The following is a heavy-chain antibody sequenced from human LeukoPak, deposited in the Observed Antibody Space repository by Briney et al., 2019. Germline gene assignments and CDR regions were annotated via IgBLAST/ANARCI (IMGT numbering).Heavy chain of an antibody. CDR2: INTNTGNP. J-gene: IGHJ6*02. D-gene: IGHD3-3*01. Sequence: ASVKVSCKASGYTFSSYAMNWVRQAPGQGLEWMGWINTNTGNPTYAQGFTGRFVFSLDTSVSTAYLQISSLQAEDTAVYYCAKENYDFWSGYYLYYYYGMDVWGQGTTVTVSS. CDR1: GYTFSSYA. V-gene: IGHV7-4-1*02. CDR3: AKENYDFWSGYYLYYYYGMDV.